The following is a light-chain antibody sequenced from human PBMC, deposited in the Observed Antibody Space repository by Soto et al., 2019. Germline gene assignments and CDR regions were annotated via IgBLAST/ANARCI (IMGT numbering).Light chain of an antibody. CDR2: SAS. CDR3: QQYDNWPPRT. V-gene: IGKV3-15*01. Sequence: EIVIAQSQATLSVSPLGRSTLXGKTSQSVSTNLAWYQQKPGQAPRLLIYSASTRATGIPARFSGSGSGTEFTLTISSLQSEDFALYYCQQYDNWPPRTFGPGTKVD. J-gene: IGKJ3*01. CDR1: QSVSTN.